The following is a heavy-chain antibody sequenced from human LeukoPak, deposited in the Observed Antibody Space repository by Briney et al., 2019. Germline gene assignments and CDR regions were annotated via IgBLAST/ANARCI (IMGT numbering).Heavy chain of an antibody. Sequence: PGGSLRLSCAASGFTFSSYSMNWVRQAPGKGLEWVSSISSSSSYIYYADSVKGRFTISRDNAKNSLYLQMNSLRAEDTAVYYCARDRADLCSGSYSDYFDYWGQGTLVTVSS. CDR1: GFTFSSYS. CDR3: ARDRADLCSGSYSDYFDY. CDR2: ISSSSSYI. D-gene: IGHD1-26*01. V-gene: IGHV3-21*01. J-gene: IGHJ4*02.